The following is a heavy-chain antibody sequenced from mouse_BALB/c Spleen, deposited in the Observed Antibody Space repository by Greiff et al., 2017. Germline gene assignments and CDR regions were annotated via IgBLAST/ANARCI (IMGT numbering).Heavy chain of an antibody. CDR2: IWSGGST. V-gene: IGHV2-4-1*01. CDR3: AGYYGNYGGYAMDY. J-gene: IGHJ4*01. CDR1: GFSLTSYG. Sequence: QVQLKESGPDLVAPSQSLSITCTVSGFSLTSYGVHWVRQSPGKGLEWLGVIWSGGSTDYNAAFISRLSISKDNSKSQVFFKMNSLQADDTAIYYCAGYYGNYGGYAMDYWGQGTSVTVSS. D-gene: IGHD2-1*01.